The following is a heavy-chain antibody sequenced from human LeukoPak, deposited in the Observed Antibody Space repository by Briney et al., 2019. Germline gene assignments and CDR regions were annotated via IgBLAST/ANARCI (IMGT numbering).Heavy chain of an antibody. J-gene: IGHJ5*02. CDR1: GGSISSGGYY. D-gene: IGHD3-10*01. CDR3: ARTGSAYYYGSGSYDNWFDP. V-gene: IGHV4-31*03. Sequence: SETLSLTCTVSGGSISSGGYYWSWIRQHPGKGLEWIGYIYYSGSTYYNPSLKSRVTISVDTSKNQFFLKLSSVTAADTAVYYCARTGSAYYYGSGSYDNWFDPWGQGTLVTVSS. CDR2: IYYSGST.